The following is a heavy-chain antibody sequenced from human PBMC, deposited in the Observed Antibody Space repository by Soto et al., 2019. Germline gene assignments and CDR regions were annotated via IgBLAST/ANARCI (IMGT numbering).Heavy chain of an antibody. Sequence: GGSLRLSCAASGFTFSSYAISWVRQAPGKGLEWVSTVSAGIVNTYSADSVKGRSTSSRDNSKNTVFLQMNSLRADDTATYFCAKVLSGGESLPDYAMDVWGQGTTVTVSS. J-gene: IGHJ6*02. CDR3: AKVLSGGESLPDYAMDV. V-gene: IGHV3-23*01. CDR2: VSAGIVNT. D-gene: IGHD2-21*01. CDR1: GFTFSSYA.